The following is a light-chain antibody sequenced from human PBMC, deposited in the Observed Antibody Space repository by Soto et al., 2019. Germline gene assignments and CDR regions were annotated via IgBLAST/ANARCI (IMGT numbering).Light chain of an antibody. V-gene: IGKV3-15*01. CDR3: QQYNNWPRG. J-gene: IGKJ1*01. CDR1: QSVSSN. CDR2: GAS. Sequence: EIVMTQSPATLSVSPGERATLSRRASQSVSSNLAWYQQKPGQAPRLLIYGASTRATGIPARFSGSGSGTEFTLTISSLQSEDFAVYYCQQYNNWPRGFGQGTKVDIK.